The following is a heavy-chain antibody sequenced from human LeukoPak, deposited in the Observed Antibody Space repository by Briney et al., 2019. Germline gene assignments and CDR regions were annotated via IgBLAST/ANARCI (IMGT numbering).Heavy chain of an antibody. CDR3: AREQYYYGSGSYYALDY. D-gene: IGHD3-10*01. Sequence: GGSLRLSCAASGFTFSSYWMYWVRQAPGKGLVWVSRINTDGSNTNYADSVKDRFTISRDNAKNTLYLQMNSLRADDTAVYYCAREQYYYGSGSYYALDYWGQGTLVTVSS. V-gene: IGHV3-74*01. J-gene: IGHJ4*02. CDR2: INTDGSNT. CDR1: GFTFSSYW.